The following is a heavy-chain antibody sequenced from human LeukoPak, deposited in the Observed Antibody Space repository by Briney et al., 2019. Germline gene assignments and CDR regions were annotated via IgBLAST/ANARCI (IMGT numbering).Heavy chain of an antibody. D-gene: IGHD3-22*01. Sequence: GGSLRLSCAASGFTFSTYAMSWVRQAPGKGLEWVSAISGSGGSTYYADSVKGRFTISRDNSKNTLYLQMNSLRAEDTAVYYCAKLRYYYDSSGYSDYWGQGTLVTVSS. CDR1: GFTFSTYA. J-gene: IGHJ4*02. CDR3: AKLRYYYDSSGYSDY. CDR2: ISGSGGST. V-gene: IGHV3-23*01.